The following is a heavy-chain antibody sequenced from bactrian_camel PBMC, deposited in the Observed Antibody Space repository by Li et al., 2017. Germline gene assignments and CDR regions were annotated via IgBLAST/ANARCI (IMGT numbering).Heavy chain of an antibody. D-gene: IGHD1*01. CDR2: IRPAGATT. CDR1: GISLRSAFC. V-gene: IGHV3S61*01. CDR3: AAARRRGWESRDVGCRSLPVTARYDY. Sequence: HVQLVESGGGSVQAGESLRLSCAGTGISLRSAFCVGWFRQTPGQEREGVASIRPAGATTAYASSVRDRFVISLDTATDTVYLQMNSLKPEDTAMYYCAAARRRGWESRDVGCRSLPVTARYDYWGQGTQVTVS. J-gene: IGHJ4*01.